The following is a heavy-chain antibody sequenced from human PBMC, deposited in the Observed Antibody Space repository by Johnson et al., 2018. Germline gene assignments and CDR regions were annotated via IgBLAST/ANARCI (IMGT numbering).Heavy chain of an antibody. CDR3: AKEGGSYFYYYYGMDV. V-gene: IGHV3-30*18. Sequence: QVQLQESGGGVVQPGRSLRLSCAASGFTFSSYGMHWVRQAPGKGLEWVAVISYDGSNKYYADSVKGRFTISRANSKNTLDLQMNSRRAEDTAVYYCAKEGGSYFYYYYGMDVWGQWTTVTVSS. J-gene: IGHJ6*02. D-gene: IGHD1-26*01. CDR2: ISYDGSNK. CDR1: GFTFSSYG.